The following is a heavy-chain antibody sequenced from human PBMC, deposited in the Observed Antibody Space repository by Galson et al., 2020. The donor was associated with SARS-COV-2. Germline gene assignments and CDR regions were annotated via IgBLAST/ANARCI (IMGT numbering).Heavy chain of an antibody. CDR2: INHSGST. D-gene: IGHD5-18*01. CDR3: ARGLQVVHTAMVIYCYCYGRDV. Sequence: ETSETLSLTCAVYGGSFSGYYWSWIRQPPGKGLEWIGEINHSGSTNYNPSLKSRVTITVDTSKNQFSLQLSAVAAADTAVYYCARGLQVVHTAMVIYCYCYGRDVGVQGTSVTVSS. CDR1: GGSFSGYY. V-gene: IGHV4-34*01. J-gene: IGHJ6*02.